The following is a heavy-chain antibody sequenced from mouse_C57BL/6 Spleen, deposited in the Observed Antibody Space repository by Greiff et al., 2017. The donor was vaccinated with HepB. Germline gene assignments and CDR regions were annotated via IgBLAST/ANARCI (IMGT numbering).Heavy chain of an antibody. CDR2: INYDGSST. Sequence: EVMLVESEGGLVQPGSSMKLSCTASGFTFSDYYMAWVRQVPEKGLEWVANINYDGSSTYYLDSLKSRFIISRDNAKNILYLQMSSLKSEDTATYYCARDGSSYGYFDVWGTGTTVTVSS. J-gene: IGHJ1*03. D-gene: IGHD1-1*01. V-gene: IGHV5-16*01. CDR1: GFTFSDYY. CDR3: ARDGSSYGYFDV.